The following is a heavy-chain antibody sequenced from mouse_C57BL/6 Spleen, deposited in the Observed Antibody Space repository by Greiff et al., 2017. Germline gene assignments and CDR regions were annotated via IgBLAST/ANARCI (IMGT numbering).Heavy chain of an antibody. CDR2: INPNNGGT. D-gene: IGHD1-1*01. V-gene: IGHV1-26*01. J-gene: IGHJ4*01. CDR1: GYTFTDYY. CDR3: ANYYYGSSQKAYYAMDY. Sequence: EVQLQQSGPELVKPGASVKISCKASGYTFTDYYMNWVKQSHGKSLEWIGDINPNNGGTSYNQKFKGKDTLTVDKSSSTAYMELRSLTSEDSAVYYCANYYYGSSQKAYYAMDYWGQGTSVTVSS.